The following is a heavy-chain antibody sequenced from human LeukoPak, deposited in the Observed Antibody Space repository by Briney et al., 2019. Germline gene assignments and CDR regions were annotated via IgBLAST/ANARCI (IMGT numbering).Heavy chain of an antibody. CDR2: IWYDASNM. CDR3: ARDRGGYFDY. Sequence: GGSLRLSCAASGFTFSNYGMHWVRQAPGKGLEWLALIWYDASNMYYADSVRGRFTISRDSSKNALYLQMNSLRAEDTAMYYCARDRGGYFDYWGQGIFVTVSS. V-gene: IGHV3-33*01. D-gene: IGHD3-10*01. J-gene: IGHJ4*02. CDR1: GFTFSNYG.